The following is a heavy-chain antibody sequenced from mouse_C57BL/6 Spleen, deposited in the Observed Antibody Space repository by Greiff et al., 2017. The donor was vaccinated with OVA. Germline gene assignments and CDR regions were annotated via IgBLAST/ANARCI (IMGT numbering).Heavy chain of an antibody. J-gene: IGHJ2*01. Sequence: EVQVVESGAELVRPGASVKLSCTASGFNIKDDYMHWVKQRPEQGLEWIGWIDPENGDTEYASKFQGKATITADTSSNTAYLQLSSLTSEDTAVYYCTTGDKGGDYWGQGTTLTVSS. CDR2: IDPENGDT. V-gene: IGHV14-4*01. CDR3: TTGDKGGDY. D-gene: IGHD3-3*01. CDR1: GFNIKDDY.